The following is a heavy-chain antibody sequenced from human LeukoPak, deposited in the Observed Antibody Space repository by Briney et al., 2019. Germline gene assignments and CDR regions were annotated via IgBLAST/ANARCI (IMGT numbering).Heavy chain of an antibody. D-gene: IGHD2-15*01. CDR2: IYSSVNT. CDR3: ARQRCSGNTCYRVDQLYYMDV. J-gene: IGHJ6*03. Sequence: SETLSLTCTVSGDSINDHYWSWIRQPPGEGLEWIGYIYSSVNTNYNPSLKSRVTISIDTSKSQFSLKLTSVTAADTGVYYCARQRCSGNTCYRVDQLYYMDVWGKGTTVTVSS. V-gene: IGHV4-4*09. CDR1: GDSINDHY.